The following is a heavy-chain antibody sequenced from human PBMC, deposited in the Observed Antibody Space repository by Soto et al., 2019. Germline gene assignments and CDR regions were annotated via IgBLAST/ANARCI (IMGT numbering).Heavy chain of an antibody. D-gene: IGHD3-3*01. CDR2: IYYTGST. V-gene: IGHV4-30-4*01. Sequence: SSETLSLTCTVSGGSIGSGDYYWSWIRQPPGKGLEWIGYIYYTGSTYYNPSLTSRVTLSVDTSKNQFSLRLSSVTAADTAVYYCARDGGTSLEPADYWGQGTLVTVSS. CDR3: ARDGGTSLEPADY. J-gene: IGHJ4*02. CDR1: GGSIGSGDYY.